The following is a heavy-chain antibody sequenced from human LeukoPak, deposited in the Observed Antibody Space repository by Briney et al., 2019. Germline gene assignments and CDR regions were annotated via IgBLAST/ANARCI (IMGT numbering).Heavy chain of an antibody. Sequence: GRSLRLSCAASGFTFSSYGMHWVRQAPGKGLEWVANINEDGNEKYYVDSVKGRFTISRDNAKNSLFLQMNSLRVEDTAVYYCVRGNYGSSWGQGTLVTVSS. CDR3: VRGNYGSS. D-gene: IGHD3-16*01. CDR2: INEDGNEK. V-gene: IGHV3-7*03. CDR1: GFTFSSYG. J-gene: IGHJ5*02.